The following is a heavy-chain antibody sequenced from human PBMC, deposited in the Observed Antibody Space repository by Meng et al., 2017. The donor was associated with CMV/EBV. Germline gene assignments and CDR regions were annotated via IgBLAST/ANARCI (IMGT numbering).Heavy chain of an antibody. Sequence: ASVKVSCKASGYTFTSYGISRVRQAPGQGLEWMGWISAYNGNTNYAQKLQGRVTMTTDTSTSTAYMELRSLRSDDTAVYYCARDYGERASSSSSKYYYGMDVWGQGTTVTVSS. CDR3: ARDYGERASSSSSKYYYGMDV. CDR2: ISAYNGNT. J-gene: IGHJ6*02. CDR1: GYTFTSYG. V-gene: IGHV1-18*01. D-gene: IGHD6-6*01.